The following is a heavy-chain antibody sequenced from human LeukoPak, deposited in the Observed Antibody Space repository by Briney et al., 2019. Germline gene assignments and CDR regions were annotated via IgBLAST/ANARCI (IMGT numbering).Heavy chain of an antibody. D-gene: IGHD3-3*01. V-gene: IGHV3-23*01. Sequence: PGGSLRLSCAASGFSVYTSPMTWVRQAPGQGLEWVSSISGTGGSTYYADSVKGRFTISRDNSKNALYLQMDSLRAEDTAVYYCARTDRTGALGRFRMRSDAFDIWGQGTMVTVSS. CDR3: ARTDRTGALGRFRMRSDAFDI. CDR1: GFSVYTSP. CDR2: ISGTGGST. J-gene: IGHJ3*02.